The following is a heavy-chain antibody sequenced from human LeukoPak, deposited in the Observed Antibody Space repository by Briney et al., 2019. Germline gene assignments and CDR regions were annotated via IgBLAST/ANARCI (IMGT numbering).Heavy chain of an antibody. CDR2: FDPGDAET. D-gene: IGHD5/OR15-5a*01. Sequence: ASVKVSCKVHGPTLTELSMHWVRQSPGKGLEWMGGFDPGDAETIYAQKFQGRVTMTEDTSTDTAYMELSSLRSEDTAVYYCAAGGVYDLLKYWGQGALVTVSS. V-gene: IGHV1-24*01. CDR1: GPTLTELS. J-gene: IGHJ4*02. CDR3: AAGGVYDLLKY.